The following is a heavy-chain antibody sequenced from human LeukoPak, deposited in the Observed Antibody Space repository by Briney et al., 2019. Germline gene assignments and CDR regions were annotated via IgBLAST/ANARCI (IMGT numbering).Heavy chain of an antibody. J-gene: IGHJ6*02. CDR3: AKDPLNGEGYYGMDV. Sequence: GGSLRRSCAASGFTFSSYGMHWVREAPGKGLEWVAVISYGGSNKYYADSVKGRFTISRDNSKNTLYLQMNSLRAEDTAVYYCAKDPLNGEGYYGMDVWGQGTTVTVSS. CDR2: ISYGGSNK. CDR1: GFTFSSYG. D-gene: IGHD3-10*01. V-gene: IGHV3-30*18.